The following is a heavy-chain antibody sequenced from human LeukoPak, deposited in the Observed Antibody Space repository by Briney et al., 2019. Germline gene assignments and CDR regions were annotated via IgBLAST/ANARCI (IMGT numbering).Heavy chain of an antibody. CDR1: GFTFDDYG. Sequence: GGSLRLSCVASGFTFDDYGISWVRQAPGKGLEWVSRIRWNSGSTRYVDSVKGRFTVSRDNAKSSLYLQMNSLRDDDTAVYYCARETFRVLSPWGQGTLVTVSS. J-gene: IGHJ4*02. CDR3: ARETFRVLSP. D-gene: IGHD3-3*01. V-gene: IGHV3-20*04. CDR2: IRWNSGST.